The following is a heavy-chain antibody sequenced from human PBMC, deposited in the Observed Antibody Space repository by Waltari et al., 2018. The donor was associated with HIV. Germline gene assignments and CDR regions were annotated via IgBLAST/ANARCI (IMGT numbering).Heavy chain of an antibody. CDR1: GYTLTELS. D-gene: IGHD3-22*01. J-gene: IGHJ3*02. Sequence: QVQLVQSGAEVKKPGASVKVSCKVSGYTLTELSMHWVRQAPGKGLEWMGGFEGEDGETIYAQKFQGRVTMNEDTSTDTAYMELSSLRSEDTAVYYCATVPTYYYDSSGYSAFDIWGQGTMVTVSS. V-gene: IGHV1-24*01. CDR3: ATVPTYYYDSSGYSAFDI. CDR2: FEGEDGET.